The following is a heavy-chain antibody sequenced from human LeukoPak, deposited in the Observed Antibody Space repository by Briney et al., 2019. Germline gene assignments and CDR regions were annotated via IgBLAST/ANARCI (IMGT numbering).Heavy chain of an antibody. Sequence: GESLKISCKGSGYNFASYWIGWVRRMPGKGLEWMGIIYPRDPDTRYSPSFQGQVTISADKSISTAYLQWSSLRASDTAMYYCARWHPSWDFPYWGQGTLVTVSS. CDR1: GYNFASYW. V-gene: IGHV5-51*01. CDR3: ARWHPSWDFPY. CDR2: IYPRDPDT. D-gene: IGHD3-3*01. J-gene: IGHJ4*02.